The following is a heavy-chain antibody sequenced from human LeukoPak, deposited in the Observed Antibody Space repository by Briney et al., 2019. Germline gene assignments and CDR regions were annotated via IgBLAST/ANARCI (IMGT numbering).Heavy chain of an antibody. CDR1: GYSFTSYW. CDR3: ARLRGVRAPFDP. Sequence: GESLKISCKGSGYSFTSYWIGWVRQMPGKGLKWMGIIYPGDSVRDDVIFIVVATNARDSPSFHGPVTISADKSISTAYLQWSSLKASDTAMYYCARLRGVRAPFDPWGQGTLVTVSS. J-gene: IGHJ5*02. V-gene: IGHV5-51*01. D-gene: IGHD3-10*01. CDR2: IYPGDSVRDDVIFIVVATNA.